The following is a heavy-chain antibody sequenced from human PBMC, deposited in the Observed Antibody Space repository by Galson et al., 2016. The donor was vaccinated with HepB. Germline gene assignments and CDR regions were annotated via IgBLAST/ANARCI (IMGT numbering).Heavy chain of an antibody. V-gene: IGHV1-69*13. CDR2: IIPIFGTT. CDR1: GGTFSSYT. J-gene: IGHJ4*02. Sequence: SVKVSCKASGGTFSSYTITWVRQAPGQGLEWMGWIIPIFGTTNYAQKFQGRVTITADESTSTAYMELSSLRSEDTAVYYCARGEDIVTGYYFDYWGQGSLVTVSS. D-gene: IGHD3-9*01. CDR3: ARGEDIVTGYYFDY.